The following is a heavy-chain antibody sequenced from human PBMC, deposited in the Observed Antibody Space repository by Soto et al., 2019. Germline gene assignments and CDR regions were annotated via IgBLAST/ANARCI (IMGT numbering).Heavy chain of an antibody. J-gene: IGHJ3*02. CDR3: AREDVVVPAAIYI. D-gene: IGHD2-2*02. CDR2: IYYSGST. Sequence: LSLSSTVSGGSVRGGSYYWSWIRQPPGKGLEWIGYIYYSGSTNYNPSLKSRVTISVDTSKNQFSLKLSSVTAADTAVYYCAREDVVVPAAIYIGGQGTMVTVS. V-gene: IGHV4-61*01. CDR1: GGSVRGGSYY.